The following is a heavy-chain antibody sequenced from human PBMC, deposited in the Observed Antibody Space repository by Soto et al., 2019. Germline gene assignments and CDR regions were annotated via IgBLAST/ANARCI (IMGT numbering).Heavy chain of an antibody. CDR1: GFSFSRFH. CDR2: IGTAGDT. V-gene: IGHV3-13*01. Sequence: EVQLVESGGGLVQPGGSLRLSCVASGFSFSRFHLHWVRQVTGKGLEWVSAIGTAGDTYYSGSVKGRFTISRENAKNSLYLQMNSLRAEDTAVYFCARDHWNFEAYYYFGMDVWGQGTTVAVSS. D-gene: IGHD1-7*01. CDR3: ARDHWNFEAYYYFGMDV. J-gene: IGHJ6*02.